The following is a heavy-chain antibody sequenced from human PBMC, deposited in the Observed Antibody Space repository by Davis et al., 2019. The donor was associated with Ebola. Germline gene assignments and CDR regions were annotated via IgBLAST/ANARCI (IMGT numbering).Heavy chain of an antibody. Sequence: GESLKISCAASGFAFSTYAMSWVRQVPGKGLEWVSAISGSGGSTYYADSVKGRFTISRDNSKNTLYLQMNSLRAEDTAVYYCAKAGHYYYYGMDVWGQGTTVTVSS. CDR2: ISGSGGST. V-gene: IGHV3-23*01. CDR3: AKAGHYYYYGMDV. J-gene: IGHJ6*02. CDR1: GFAFSTYA.